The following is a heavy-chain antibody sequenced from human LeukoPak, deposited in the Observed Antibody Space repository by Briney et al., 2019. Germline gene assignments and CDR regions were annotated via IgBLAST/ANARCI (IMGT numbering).Heavy chain of an antibody. CDR3: ARQGGFASSAGV. CDR1: GGSITSYY. CDR2: IYYSGST. V-gene: IGHV4-59*08. Sequence: ASETLSLTCTVSGGSITSYYWSWIRQPPGKGLEWIGYIYYSGSTNYNPSLKSRVTISADTSKNQFSLKLSSVTAADTAVYFCARQGGFASSAGVWGKGTTVTVSS. J-gene: IGHJ6*04. D-gene: IGHD1-26*01.